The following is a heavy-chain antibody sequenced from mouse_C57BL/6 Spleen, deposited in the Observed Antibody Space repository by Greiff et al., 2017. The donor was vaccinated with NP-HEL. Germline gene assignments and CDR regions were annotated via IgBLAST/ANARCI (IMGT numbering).Heavy chain of an antibody. V-gene: IGHV2-9-1*01. CDR3: ARDGYEEGYAMDY. CDR1: GFSLTSYA. D-gene: IGHD2-2*01. J-gene: IGHJ4*01. CDR2: IWTGGGT. Sequence: VKLMESGPGLVAPSQSLSITCTVSGFSLTSYAISWVRQPPGQGLEWLGVIWTGGGTNYNSALKSRLSICKDNSKSQVFLKMNSMQNDDTARYYCARDGYEEGYAMDYWGQGTSVTVSS.